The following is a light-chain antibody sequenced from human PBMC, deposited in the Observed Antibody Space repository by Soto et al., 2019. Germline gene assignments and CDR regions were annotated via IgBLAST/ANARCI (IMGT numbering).Light chain of an antibody. J-gene: IGLJ2*01. Sequence: QSALTQPRSVSGSPGQSVTISCSGTSSDVGVYSFVSWYQQQPGKAPKLMIYDVSRRPSGVPDRFSGSRSGNTASLTISGLQAVDEADYYCSSYAATSVIFGGGTSSPS. CDR3: SSYAATSVI. CDR1: SSDVGVYSF. V-gene: IGLV2-11*01. CDR2: DVS.